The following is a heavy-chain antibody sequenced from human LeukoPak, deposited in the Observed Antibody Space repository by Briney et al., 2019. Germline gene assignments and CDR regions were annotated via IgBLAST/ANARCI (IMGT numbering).Heavy chain of an antibody. Sequence: PPETLSLTCAVYGGSFSGYYWSWIRQPPGKGLEWIGEINHSGSTNYNPSLKSRVTISVDTSKNQFSLKLSSVTAADTAVYYCARAPEEGAYCSGGSCYSVKMAFDIWGQGTMVTVSS. D-gene: IGHD2-15*01. J-gene: IGHJ3*02. CDR3: ARAPEEGAYCSGGSCYSVKMAFDI. CDR2: INHSGST. V-gene: IGHV4-34*01. CDR1: GGSFSGYY.